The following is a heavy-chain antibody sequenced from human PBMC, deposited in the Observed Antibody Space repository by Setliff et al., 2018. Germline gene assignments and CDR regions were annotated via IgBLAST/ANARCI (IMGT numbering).Heavy chain of an antibody. CDR3: ARGLNYGPATQA. J-gene: IGHJ5*02. D-gene: IGHD3-10*01. V-gene: IGHV1-69*05. CDR2: IIPIFGTA. CDR1: GGTFSSYA. Sequence: GASVKVSCKASGGTFSSYAISWVRQAPGQGLEWMGGIIPIFGTANYAQKFQGRVTITTDESTSTAYMELSSLRSEDTAVYYCARGLNYGPATQAWGQGTLVTVSS.